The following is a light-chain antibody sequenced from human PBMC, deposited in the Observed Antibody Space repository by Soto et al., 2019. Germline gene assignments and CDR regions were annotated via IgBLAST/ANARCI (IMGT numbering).Light chain of an antibody. CDR1: QSISSL. Sequence: EIVLTQSPATLSVSPGERATLSCRASQSISSLLAWYQQKPGQAPRLLIYGASTRATGIQATFSGSGSGTDFTLTISSLQSEDFAVYYCKQYYDWPITFGQGTRLEIK. CDR3: KQYYDWPIT. CDR2: GAS. J-gene: IGKJ5*01. V-gene: IGKV3-15*01.